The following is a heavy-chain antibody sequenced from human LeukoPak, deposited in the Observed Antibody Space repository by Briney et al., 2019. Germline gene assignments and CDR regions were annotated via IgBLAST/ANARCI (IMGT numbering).Heavy chain of an antibody. V-gene: IGHV4-39*01. CDR3: ARHEADYDFWSGPPDY. CDR1: GGSISSSSYY. Sequence: PSETLSLTCTVSGGSISSSSYYWGWIRQPPGKGLEWIGSIYYSGSTYYNPSLKSRVTISVDTSKNRFSLKLSSVTAADTAVYYCARHEADYDFWSGPPDYWGQGTLVTVSS. J-gene: IGHJ4*02. CDR2: IYYSGST. D-gene: IGHD3-3*01.